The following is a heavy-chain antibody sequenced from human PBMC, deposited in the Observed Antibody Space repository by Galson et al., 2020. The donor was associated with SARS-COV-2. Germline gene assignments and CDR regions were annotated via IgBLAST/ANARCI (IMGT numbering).Heavy chain of an antibody. V-gene: IGHV4-39*01. J-gene: IGHJ4*02. CDR2: LYSTASP. Sequence: SETLSLTCSVSGGSISGSSHYWGWLRQPPGKGLEWIGSLYSTASPYYNPSLKSRVTISEDTSKDQLSLEVRSVTAADTAIYYCTTHFDFWTNWGQGILVTVSS. D-gene: IGHD3-3*01. CDR1: GGSISGSSHY. CDR3: TTHFDFWTN.